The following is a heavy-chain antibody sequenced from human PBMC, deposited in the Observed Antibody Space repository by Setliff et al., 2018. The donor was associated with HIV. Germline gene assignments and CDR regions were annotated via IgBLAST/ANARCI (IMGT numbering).Heavy chain of an antibody. J-gene: IGHJ5*02. CDR3: ARLGRPYSGQGWFDP. CDR1: GDSIFTSTYY. Sequence: SETLSLTCSVSGDSIFTSTYYWGWIRQPPGKRLEWIGSIYYSGNTYYNPSLKSRVTISVDTSKNQFFLNLSSVTATDSAVYYCARLGRPYSGQGWFDPWGQRTLVTVSS. V-gene: IGHV4-39*01. D-gene: IGHD5-12*01. CDR2: IYYSGNT.